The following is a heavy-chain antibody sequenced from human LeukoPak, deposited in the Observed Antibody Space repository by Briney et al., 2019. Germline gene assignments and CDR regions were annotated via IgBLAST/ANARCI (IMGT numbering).Heavy chain of an antibody. V-gene: IGHV4-31*03. J-gene: IGHJ4*02. Sequence: SETLSLTCTVSGGSISSGGYYWSWIRQHPGEGLEWIGYIYYSGSTYYNPSLKSRVTISVDTSKNQFSLKLSSVTAADTVVYYCATGDYLDYWGQGTLVTVSS. CDR1: GGSISSGGYY. CDR3: ATGDYLDY. CDR2: IYYSGST.